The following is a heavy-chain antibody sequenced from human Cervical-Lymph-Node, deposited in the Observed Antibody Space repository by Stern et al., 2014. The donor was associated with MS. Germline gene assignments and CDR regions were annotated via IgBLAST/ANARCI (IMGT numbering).Heavy chain of an antibody. CDR3: ASANCSSTSCPNWFDP. D-gene: IGHD2-2*01. J-gene: IGHJ5*02. CDR1: GGSISSGDYY. V-gene: IGHV4-30-4*01. CDR2: IYYSGST. Sequence: VQLEESGPGLVKPSQTLSLTCTVSGGSISSGDYYWSWIRQPPGKGLEWIGYIYYSGSTYYNPSLKSRGTISVDTSTNQVSLKLSSVTAADTAVYYCASANCSSTSCPNWFDPWGQGTLVTVSS.